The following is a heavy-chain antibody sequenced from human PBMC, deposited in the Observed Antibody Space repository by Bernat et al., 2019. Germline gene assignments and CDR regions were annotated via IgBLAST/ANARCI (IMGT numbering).Heavy chain of an antibody. V-gene: IGHV3-7*03. D-gene: IGHD2-8*02. CDR1: GFSFSGIW. CDR3: ARGYGPEN. Sequence: EVQLVESGGALVQPGGSLRLSCVGSGFSFSGIWMTWVRQDPGKGLEWVANIKQDGSVQHYVDSVKGRFIISRDNTKNSLFLQMNSLRVDDTAVYYCARGYGPENWGQGTLVTVSS. CDR2: IKQDGSVQ. J-gene: IGHJ1*01.